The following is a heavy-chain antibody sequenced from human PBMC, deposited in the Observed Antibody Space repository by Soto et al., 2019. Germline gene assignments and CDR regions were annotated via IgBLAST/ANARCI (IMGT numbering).Heavy chain of an antibody. J-gene: IGHJ4*02. CDR1: GFTFSSYW. CDR3: ARVYGSGWAHFDY. D-gene: IGHD6-19*01. V-gene: IGHV3-74*01. Sequence: PGGSLRLSCAASGFTFSSYWMHWVRQAPGKGLVWVSRIHSDGSSTYYADSVKGRFTISRDNAKNALYLQMNGLRAEDTAVYYCARVYGSGWAHFDYWGQGTLVTVSS. CDR2: IHSDGSST.